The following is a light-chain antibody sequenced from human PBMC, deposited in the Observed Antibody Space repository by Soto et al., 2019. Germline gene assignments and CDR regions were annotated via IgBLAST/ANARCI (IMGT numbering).Light chain of an antibody. Sequence: DIPMTQSPSSVSASVGDRVTITCRASQDISSWLAWYQQKPGKAPKIMIYAASSLQGGVPSRFSGSGSGAEFTLTISSLQPEDFATYYCQQASSFPPTFGQGTRLEIK. V-gene: IGKV1-12*01. CDR1: QDISSW. CDR2: AAS. J-gene: IGKJ5*01. CDR3: QQASSFPPT.